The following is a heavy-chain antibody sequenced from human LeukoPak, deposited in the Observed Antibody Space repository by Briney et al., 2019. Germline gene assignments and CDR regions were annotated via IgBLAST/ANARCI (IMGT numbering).Heavy chain of an antibody. Sequence: PGGSLRLSCAASGFTFNSYSVNWVRQAPGKGLEWVSSISSSSSYIYYADSVKGRLTISRDNAKNSLFLQMNSLRAEDTAVYYCARRGTLAVAGPALDYWGQGTLVTVSS. CDR3: ARRGTLAVAGPALDY. CDR1: GFTFNSYS. J-gene: IGHJ4*02. CDR2: ISSSSSYI. D-gene: IGHD6-19*01. V-gene: IGHV3-21*01.